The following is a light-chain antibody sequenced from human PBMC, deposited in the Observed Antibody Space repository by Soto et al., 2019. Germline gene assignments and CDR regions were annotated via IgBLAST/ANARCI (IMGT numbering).Light chain of an antibody. J-gene: IGKJ3*01. CDR3: QQRSNWPPKIT. V-gene: IGKV3-11*01. CDR1: QSVSSY. Sequence: EIVLTQSPATLSLSPGERATLSCRASQSVSSYLAWYQQKPGQAPRLLIYDASNRATGIPARFSGSGSGTDFTLTISSREPEDFGVYYCQQRSNWPPKITFGPGTKVDIK. CDR2: DAS.